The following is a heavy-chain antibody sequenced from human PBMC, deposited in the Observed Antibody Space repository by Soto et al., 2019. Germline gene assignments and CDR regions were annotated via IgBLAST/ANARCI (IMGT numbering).Heavy chain of an antibody. J-gene: IGHJ6*02. D-gene: IGHD6-6*01. Sequence: VPLVESGGGLVQPGGSLRLSCAASGFTFSSYSMNWVRQAPGKGLAWVSYISSSSSTIYYADSVKGRFTISRDNAKNSLYLQMNSLRDEDTAVYYCARPEYSSSSYGMDVWGQGTTVTVSS. V-gene: IGHV3-48*02. CDR2: ISSSSSTI. CDR3: ARPEYSSSSYGMDV. CDR1: GFTFSSYS.